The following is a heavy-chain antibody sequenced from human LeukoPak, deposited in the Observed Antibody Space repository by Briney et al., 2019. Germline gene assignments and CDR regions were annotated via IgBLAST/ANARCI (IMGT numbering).Heavy chain of an antibody. CDR2: IKSKTDGGTT. CDR1: GFTFSNYG. V-gene: IGHV3-15*01. D-gene: IGHD4-17*01. Sequence: GTSLRLSCAASGFTFSNYGMHWVRQAPGEGLEWVGRIKSKTDGGTTDYAAPVKGRFTISRDDSQNTLYLQMNSLKTEDTAIYFCTTDKASGDFLYWGQGTLVTVSS. CDR3: TTDKASGDFLY. J-gene: IGHJ4*02.